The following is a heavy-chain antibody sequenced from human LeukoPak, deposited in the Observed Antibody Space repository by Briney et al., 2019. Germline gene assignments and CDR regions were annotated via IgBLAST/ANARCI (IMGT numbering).Heavy chain of an antibody. CDR2: VSAYNGNT. Sequence: ASVKVSCKTSGYTSTDYGITWVRQAPGQGLEWMGWVSAYNGNTNYAQNLQGRVTMTTDTSTSTAYMELRSLRSDDTAVYYCARGTVTTYYYYTLDVWGQGATVTVSS. CDR1: GYTSTDYG. CDR3: ARGTVTTYYYYTLDV. J-gene: IGHJ6*02. D-gene: IGHD4-17*01. V-gene: IGHV1-18*01.